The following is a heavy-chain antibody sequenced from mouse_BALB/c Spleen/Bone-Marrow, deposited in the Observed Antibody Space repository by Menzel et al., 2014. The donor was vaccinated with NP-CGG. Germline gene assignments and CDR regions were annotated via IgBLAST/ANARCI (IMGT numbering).Heavy chain of an antibody. D-gene: IGHD2-10*02. CDR2: IWAGGST. CDR3: ARGGEYGNYFFDY. V-gene: IGHV2-9*02. CDR1: GFSLTSYG. J-gene: IGHJ2*01. Sequence: MQVVESGPGLVAPSQSLSITCTVSGFSLTSYGVHWVRQPPGKGLEWLGVIWAGGSTNYNSALMSRLSISKDNSKSQVFLKMNSLQTDDTAMYYCARGGEYGNYFFDYWGQGTTLTVSS.